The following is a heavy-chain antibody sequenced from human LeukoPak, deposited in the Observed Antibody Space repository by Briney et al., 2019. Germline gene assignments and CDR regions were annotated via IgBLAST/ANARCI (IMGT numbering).Heavy chain of an antibody. CDR2: IKQDGSEK. CDR1: GFTFSSYW. V-gene: IGHV3-7*01. J-gene: IGHJ4*02. CDR3: ARDLSPASQVDTAMVPFDY. D-gene: IGHD5-18*01. Sequence: GGSLRLSCAASGFTFSSYWMSWVRQAPGKGLEWVANIKQDGSEKYYVDSVKGRFTISRDNAKNSLYLQMNSLRAEDTAVYYCARDLSPASQVDTAMVPFDYWGQGTLVTVSS.